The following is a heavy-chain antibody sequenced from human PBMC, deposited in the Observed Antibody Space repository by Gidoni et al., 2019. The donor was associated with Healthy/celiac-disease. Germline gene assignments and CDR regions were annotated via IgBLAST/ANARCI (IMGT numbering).Heavy chain of an antibody. CDR3: ARDVNPRDFWSGYYTRYGMDV. Sequence: EVQLVESGGGVVRPGGSLRLSCAASGFHFDAYGMSWVLQAPGKVLEWVSGIKWNGGSTGDADSVNGRFTISRDNAKNSLYLQMNSLRADDTALYHCARDVNPRDFWSGYYTRYGMDVWGQGTTVTVSS. CDR1: GFHFDAYG. CDR2: IKWNGGST. D-gene: IGHD3-3*01. J-gene: IGHJ6*02. V-gene: IGHV3-20*01.